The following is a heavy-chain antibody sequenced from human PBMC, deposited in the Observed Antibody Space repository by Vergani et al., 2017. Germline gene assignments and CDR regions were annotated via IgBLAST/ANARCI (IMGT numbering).Heavy chain of an antibody. V-gene: IGHV4-59*01. CDR3: ARVRAAADYYYYYYYMDV. Sequence: QVQLQESGPGLVKPSETLSLTFTVSCGSISSYYWSWIRPPPGKGLEWIGYIYYSGSTNYNPSLKSRVTISVDTSKNQFSLKLSSVTAADTAVYYCARVRAAADYYYYYYYMDVWGKGTTVTVYS. CDR2: IYYSGST. CDR1: CGSISSYY. D-gene: IGHD6-13*01. J-gene: IGHJ6*03.